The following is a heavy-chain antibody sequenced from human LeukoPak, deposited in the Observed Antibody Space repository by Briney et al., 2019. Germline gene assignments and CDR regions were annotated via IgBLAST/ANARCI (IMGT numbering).Heavy chain of an antibody. V-gene: IGHV4-61*08. Sequence: SETLSLTCSVSGGSISSRDYYWGWIRQPPGKGLEWIGFLYYSGTTNYNPSLKSRVTISVDTSKNQFSLKLSSVTAADTAVYYCARESYYGSGSPNGMDVWGQGTTVTVSS. CDR1: GGSISSRDYY. CDR3: ARESYYGSGSPNGMDV. D-gene: IGHD3-10*01. J-gene: IGHJ6*02. CDR2: LYYSGTT.